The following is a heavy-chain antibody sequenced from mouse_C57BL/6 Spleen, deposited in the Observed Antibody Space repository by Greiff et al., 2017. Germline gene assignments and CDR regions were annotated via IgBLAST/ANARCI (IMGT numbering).Heavy chain of an antibody. V-gene: IGHV1-80*01. J-gene: IGHJ1*03. D-gene: IGHD4-1*01. CDR1: GYAFSSYW. Sequence: VKLMESGAELVKPGASVKISCKASGYAFSSYWMNWVKQRPGKGLEWIGQIYPGDGDTNYNGKFKGKATLTADKSSSTAYMQLSSLTSEDSAVYCCARGDWDVYFEVWGTGTTVTVSS. CDR2: IYPGDGDT. CDR3: ARGDWDVYFEV.